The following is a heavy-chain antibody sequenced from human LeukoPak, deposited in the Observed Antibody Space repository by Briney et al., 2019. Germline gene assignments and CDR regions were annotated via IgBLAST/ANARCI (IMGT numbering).Heavy chain of an antibody. CDR3: ARMYSGSYESALDY. CDR1: GFTFKSYG. D-gene: IGHD1-26*01. Sequence: GGSLRLSWAASGFTFKSYGMHWVRQAPGKGLEWVANIWYDGSYKNYADSVRGRFTISRDSSENTLYLQMNSLRAEDTAVYYCARMYSGSYESALDYWGQGTLVTVSS. CDR2: IWYDGSYK. J-gene: IGHJ4*02. V-gene: IGHV3-33*01.